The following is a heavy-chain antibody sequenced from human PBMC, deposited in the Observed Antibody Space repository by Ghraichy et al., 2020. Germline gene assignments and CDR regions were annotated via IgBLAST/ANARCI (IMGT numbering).Heavy chain of an antibody. J-gene: IGHJ4*02. CDR1: EITFSNYA. CDR3: AKLLLWSDYYTADH. D-gene: IGHD3-3*01. CDR2: ITASGGGT. Sequence: GGSLRLSCTASEITFSNYAMIWGRQAPGKGPEWVSAITASGGGTYYVDSVQGRFTISRDNSKNTLYLQMRSLTDEDTAVYYCAKLLLWSDYYTADHWGQGTLVTVSS. V-gene: IGHV3-23*01.